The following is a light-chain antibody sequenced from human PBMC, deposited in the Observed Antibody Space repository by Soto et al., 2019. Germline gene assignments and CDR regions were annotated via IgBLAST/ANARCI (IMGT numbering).Light chain of an antibody. Sequence: QSALTQPASVSGSPGQSVTISCSGSSSDVGAYNYVSWYQPHPGKAPKLMIYDVTNRPSGVSNRFSGSKSGNTASLTISGLQAEDEADYFCSSYTSSSTVVFGGGTKLTVL. CDR3: SSYTSSSTVV. V-gene: IGLV2-14*01. CDR2: DVT. J-gene: IGLJ3*02. CDR1: SSDVGAYNY.